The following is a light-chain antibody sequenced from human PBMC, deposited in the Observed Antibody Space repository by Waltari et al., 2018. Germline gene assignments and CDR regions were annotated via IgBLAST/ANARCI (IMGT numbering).Light chain of an antibody. J-gene: IGLJ3*02. V-gene: IGLV2-14*01. CDR3: SSFTGTIWV. CDR1: SSDLDFADY. Sequence: QSALTQPASVSGSPGQSITISCTGSSSDLDFADYLSWYQPLPGKAPKLMIYGVPNRPSGISNRFSGSKSDNTASLTISGLQADDEADYYCSSFTGTIWVFGGGTKLTVL. CDR2: GVP.